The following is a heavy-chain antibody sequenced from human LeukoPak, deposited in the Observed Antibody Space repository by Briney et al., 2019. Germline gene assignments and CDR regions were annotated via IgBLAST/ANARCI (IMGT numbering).Heavy chain of an antibody. Sequence: GASVKVSCKASGYTFTGYYMHWVRQAPGQGLEWMGWINPNSGGTNYAQKFQGRVTMTRDTSISTAYMELSRLRSDDTAVYYCARLTWIQLGMAGEGWFDPWGQGTLATVSS. J-gene: IGHJ5*02. D-gene: IGHD5-18*01. V-gene: IGHV1-2*02. CDR2: INPNSGGT. CDR1: GYTFTGYY. CDR3: ARLTWIQLGMAGEGWFDP.